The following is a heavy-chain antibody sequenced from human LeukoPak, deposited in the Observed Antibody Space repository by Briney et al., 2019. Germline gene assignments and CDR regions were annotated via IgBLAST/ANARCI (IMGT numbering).Heavy chain of an antibody. CDR2: IIPIFGTA. D-gene: IGHD3-22*01. CDR3: ARGPLYYDSSGYYKPYYFDY. Sequence: GASVKVSCKASGGTFSSYAISWVRQAPGQGLEWMGGIIPIFGTANYAQKFQGRVTITADESTSTAYMELSSLRSEDTAVYYCARGPLYYDSSGYYKPYYFDYWGQGTLVTVSS. J-gene: IGHJ4*02. CDR1: GGTFSSYA. V-gene: IGHV1-69*13.